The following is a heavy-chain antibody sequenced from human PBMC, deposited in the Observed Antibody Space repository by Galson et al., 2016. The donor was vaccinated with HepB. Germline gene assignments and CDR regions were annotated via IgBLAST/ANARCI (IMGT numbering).Heavy chain of an antibody. V-gene: IGHV1-2*02. J-gene: IGHJ6*02. CDR1: GYTLTTYY. CDR3: ARLARVADFYYYGMDV. CDR2: INPNSGGT. Sequence: SVKVSCKASGYTLTTYYIHWVRQAPGQGLEWMGWINPNSGGTNYVQKFRGRFTMTRDTSINTAYMELRGLRSDDTAVYYCARLARVADFYYYGMDVWGQGTTVTVSS.